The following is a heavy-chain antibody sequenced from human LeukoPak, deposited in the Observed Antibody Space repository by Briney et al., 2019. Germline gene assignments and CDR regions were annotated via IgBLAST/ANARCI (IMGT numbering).Heavy chain of an antibody. Sequence: GGSLRLSCAASGFAFSSFAMGWVRQSPGKGLEWLSTIIGGGNTTFYSDSVKGRFTISRDNSKNTLYLHMDSLRPDDTATYYCTKELHVAVAVADYYYFYMDVWGRGTAVTISS. J-gene: IGHJ6*03. V-gene: IGHV3-23*01. CDR2: IIGGGNTT. CDR3: TKELHVAVAVADYYYFYMDV. D-gene: IGHD6-19*01. CDR1: GFAFSSFA.